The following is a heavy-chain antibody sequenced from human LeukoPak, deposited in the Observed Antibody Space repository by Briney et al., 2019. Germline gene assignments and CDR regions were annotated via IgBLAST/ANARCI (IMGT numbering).Heavy chain of an antibody. J-gene: IGHJ4*02. D-gene: IGHD7-27*01. CDR3: ARFSPRAMGNYLDF. CDR2: IYPRGST. V-gene: IGHV4-30-2*01. CDR1: GGSISSGSYS. Sequence: QSSESLSLTCAVSGGSISSGSYSWSWIRQPPGKGLEWIGYIYPRGSTYYNPSLKSRVILSLDKSANQFSLNLSSVTAADTAVYYCARFSPRAMGNYLDFWGQGTLVTVSS.